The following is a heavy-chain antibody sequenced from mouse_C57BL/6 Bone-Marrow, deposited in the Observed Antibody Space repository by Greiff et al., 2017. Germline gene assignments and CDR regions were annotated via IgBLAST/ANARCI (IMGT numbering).Heavy chain of an antibody. J-gene: IGHJ2*01. CDR2: ISNGGGST. Sequence: EVQRVESGGGLVQPGGSLKLSCAASGFTFSDYYMYWVRQTPEKRLEWVAYISNGGGSTYYPDTVKGRFTISRDNAKNTLYLQMSRLKSEDTAMYYSARRNRDYFDYWGQGTTLTVSS. CDR3: ARRNRDYFDY. V-gene: IGHV5-12*01. CDR1: GFTFSDYY.